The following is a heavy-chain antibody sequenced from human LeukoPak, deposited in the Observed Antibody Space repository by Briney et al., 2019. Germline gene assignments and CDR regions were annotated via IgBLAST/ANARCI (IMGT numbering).Heavy chain of an antibody. J-gene: IGHJ4*02. V-gene: IGHV4-34*01. D-gene: IGHD5-18*01. CDR1: GGSFSGYY. CDR2: IYYSGST. Sequence: SETLSLTCAVYGGSFSGYYWSWIRQPPGKGLEWIGSIYYSGSTYYNPSLKSRVTISVDTSKNQFSLKLSSVTAADTAVYYCARQRWGTAMADFDYWGQGTLVTVSS. CDR3: ARQRWGTAMADFDY.